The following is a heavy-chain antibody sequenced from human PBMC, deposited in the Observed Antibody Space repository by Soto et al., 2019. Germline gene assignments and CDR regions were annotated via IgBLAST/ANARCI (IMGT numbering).Heavy chain of an antibody. V-gene: IGHV3-30*14. Sequence: PGGSLRLSCAASGFTFSSYAMHWVRQAPGKGLEWVAVISYDGSNKYYADSVKSRLTITKDASKNQLVLTMTNMDPVDTATYYCAHGQIGPHFDYWGQGTLVTVSS. CDR2: ISYDGSNK. CDR3: AHGQIGPHFDY. J-gene: IGHJ4*02. D-gene: IGHD2-21*01. CDR1: GFTFSSYA.